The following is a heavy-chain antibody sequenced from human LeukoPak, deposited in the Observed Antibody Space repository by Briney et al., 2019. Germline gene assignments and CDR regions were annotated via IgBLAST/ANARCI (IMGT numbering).Heavy chain of an antibody. J-gene: IGHJ4*02. CDR3: AKDDTMIVVVIISFDY. CDR1: GFTFSSYA. Sequence: PGGSLRLSCAASGFTFSSYAMSWVRQAQGKGLEWVSAISGSGGSTYYADSVKGRFTISRDNSKNTLYLQMNSLRAEDTAVYYCAKDDTMIVVVIISFDYWGQGTLVTVSS. CDR2: ISGSGGST. V-gene: IGHV3-23*01. D-gene: IGHD3-22*01.